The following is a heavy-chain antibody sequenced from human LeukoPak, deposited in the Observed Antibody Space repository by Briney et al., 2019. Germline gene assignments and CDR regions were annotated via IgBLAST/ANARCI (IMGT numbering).Heavy chain of an antibody. D-gene: IGHD6-19*01. CDR1: GGTFSSYA. CDR3: ASLIAVAGTRDY. J-gene: IGHJ4*02. CDR2: MNPNSGNT. V-gene: IGHV1-8*02. Sequence: ASVKVSCKASGGTFSSYAINWVRQATGQGLEWMGWMNPNSGNTGYAQKFQGRVTMTRNTSISTAYMELSSLRSEDTAVYYCASLIAVAGTRDYWGQGTLVTVSS.